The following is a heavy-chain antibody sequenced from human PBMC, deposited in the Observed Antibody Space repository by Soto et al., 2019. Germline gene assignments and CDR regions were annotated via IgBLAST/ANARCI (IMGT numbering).Heavy chain of an antibody. J-gene: IGHJ6*02. CDR2: ISYDGSNK. Sequence: LRLSCRVSGFTFNNSGMHWVRQAPGKGLEWMAVISYDGSNKYYADSVKGRFTISRDNSKNTLYLQMNSLRAEDTAVYYCAKDRRLFYYDSSGYGMDVWGQGTTVTVSS. V-gene: IGHV3-30*18. CDR1: GFTFNNSG. D-gene: IGHD3-22*01. CDR3: AKDRRLFYYDSSGYGMDV.